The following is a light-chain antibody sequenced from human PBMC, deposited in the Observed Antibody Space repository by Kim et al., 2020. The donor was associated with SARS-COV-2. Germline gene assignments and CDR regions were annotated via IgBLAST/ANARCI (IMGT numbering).Light chain of an antibody. CDR1: QGVSSN. V-gene: IGKV3-15*01. Sequence: EIVMTQSPATLSVSPGDRATLSCRASQGVSSNLAWFQQKPGQAPRLLIYGASTRATGIPARSSGTGSGTEFTLTISSLQSEDFAVYYCQQYNNWPPVTFGQGTRLEIK. CDR2: GAS. J-gene: IGKJ5*01. CDR3: QQYNNWPPVT.